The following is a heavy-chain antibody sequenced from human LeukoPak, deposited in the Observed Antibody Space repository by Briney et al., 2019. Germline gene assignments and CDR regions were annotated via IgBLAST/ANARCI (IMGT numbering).Heavy chain of an antibody. J-gene: IGHJ4*02. CDR1: GFTFDDYA. CDR3: ARALRRYSSGSSGY. V-gene: IGHV3-9*01. Sequence: GGSLRLSCAASGFTFDDYAMHWVRQAPGKGPEWVSGISWNSGSIGYADSVKGRFTISRDNAKNSLYLQMNSLRAEDTAVYYRARALRRYSSGSSGYWGQGTLVTVSS. D-gene: IGHD6-19*01. CDR2: ISWNSGSI.